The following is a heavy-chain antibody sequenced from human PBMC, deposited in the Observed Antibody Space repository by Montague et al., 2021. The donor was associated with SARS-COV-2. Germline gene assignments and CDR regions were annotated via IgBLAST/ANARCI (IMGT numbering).Heavy chain of an antibody. CDR1: GDSITNHY. CDR2: MHFTGKT. D-gene: IGHD3-10*01. CDR3: ARDRFDFGAGRRGTIDV. V-gene: IGHV4-4*07. Sequence: SETLSLTCSVSGDSITNHYWTWIRQPAGKGLEWIGRMHFTGKTNFSPFFNSRLTMSADTSKNQFSLKLTSVTAADTAIYYCARDRFDFGAGRRGTIDVWGQGTLVTVSS. J-gene: IGHJ4*01.